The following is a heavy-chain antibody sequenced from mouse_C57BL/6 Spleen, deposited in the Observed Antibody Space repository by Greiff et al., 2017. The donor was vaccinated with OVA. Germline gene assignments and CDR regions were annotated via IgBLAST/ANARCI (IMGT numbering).Heavy chain of an antibody. CDR2: IDPSDSET. CDR3: ARTYGNYVYYFDY. D-gene: IGHD2-10*02. V-gene: IGHV1-52*01. Sequence: VQLQQPGAELVRPGSSVKLSCKASGYTFTSYWMHWVKQRPIQGLEWIGNIDPSDSETHYNQKFKDKATLTVDKSSSTAYMQLSSLTSEDSAVYYCARTYGNYVYYFDYWGQGTTLTVSS. J-gene: IGHJ2*01. CDR1: GYTFTSYW.